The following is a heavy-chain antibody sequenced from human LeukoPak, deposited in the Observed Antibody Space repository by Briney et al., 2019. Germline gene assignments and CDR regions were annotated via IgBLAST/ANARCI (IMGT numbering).Heavy chain of an antibody. J-gene: IGHJ6*02. D-gene: IGHD6-19*01. CDR3: ARDSGSGWYSLTADYYYYYGMDV. CDR1: GYTFTSYG. Sequence: ASVKVSCKASGYTFTSYGISWVRQAPGQGLEWMGWISAYNGNTNYAQKLQGRVTMTTDTSTSTAYMELRSLRSDDTAVYYCARDSGSGWYSLTADYYYYYGMDVWGQGTTVTVSS. V-gene: IGHV1-18*01. CDR2: ISAYNGNT.